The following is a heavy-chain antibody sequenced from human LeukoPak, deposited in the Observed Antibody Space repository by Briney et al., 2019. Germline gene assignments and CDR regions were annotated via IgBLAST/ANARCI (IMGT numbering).Heavy chain of an antibody. CDR2: IYYTGTT. CDR3: AREHRGLGY. Sequence: SETLSLTCTVSGASISDYYWSWIRQTPGKGLEWIGYIYYTGTTNYNPSLKSRVTISVDTSKNQFSLKLTSVTAADTAVYYCAREHRGLGYWGQGTLVSVSS. V-gene: IGHV4-59*01. J-gene: IGHJ4*02. CDR1: GASISDYY.